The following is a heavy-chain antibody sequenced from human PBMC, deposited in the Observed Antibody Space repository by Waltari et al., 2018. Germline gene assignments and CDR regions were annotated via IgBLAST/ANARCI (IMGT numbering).Heavy chain of an antibody. D-gene: IGHD2-21*01. CDR1: GGSLSGHW. CDR3: ARHRDPGHSFDV. Sequence: QVQLQQWGAGLLKPSETLPLPWAVYGGSLSGHWWSWIRKSPGKGLEWIGEINESGSTNYRPSLKSRAAISVDTSRNQFSLKLSSVTAADTAIYYCARHRDPGHSFDVWGQGTVTVSS. CDR2: INESGST. J-gene: IGHJ3*01. V-gene: IGHV4-34*01.